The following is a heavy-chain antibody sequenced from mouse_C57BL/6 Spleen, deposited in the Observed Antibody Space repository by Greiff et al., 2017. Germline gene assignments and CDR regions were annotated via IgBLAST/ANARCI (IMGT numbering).Heavy chain of an antibody. J-gene: IGHJ2*01. CDR1: GYAFSSSW. Sequence: VQLQESGPELVKPGASVKISCKASGYAFSSSWMNWVKQRPGKGLEWIGRIYPGDGDTNYNGKFKGKATLTADKSSSTAYMQLSSLTSEDSAVYFCARDYFDYWGQGTTLTVTS. CDR2: IYPGDGDT. CDR3: ARDYFDY. V-gene: IGHV1-82*01.